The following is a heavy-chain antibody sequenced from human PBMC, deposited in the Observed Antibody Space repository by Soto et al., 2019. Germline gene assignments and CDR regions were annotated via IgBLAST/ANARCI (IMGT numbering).Heavy chain of an antibody. CDR3: AKDYRYYGSGSYEY. D-gene: IGHD3-10*01. CDR2: ISGSGGIT. Sequence: GGSLRLSCAASGFTFSSYAMSCVRQAPGKGLEWVSAISGSGGITYYADSVKGRFTISIDNSKNALYLQINSLRAEDTAVYYCAKDYRYYGSGSYEYWGQGTMVTVSS. J-gene: IGHJ4*02. CDR1: GFTFSSYA. V-gene: IGHV3-23*01.